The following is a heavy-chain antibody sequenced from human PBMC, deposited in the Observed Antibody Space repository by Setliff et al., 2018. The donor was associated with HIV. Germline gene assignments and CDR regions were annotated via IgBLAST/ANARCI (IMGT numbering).Heavy chain of an antibody. CDR1: GASISSHY. CDR2: IYYSGTT. V-gene: IGHV4-59*11. J-gene: IGHJ4*02. CDR3: ARDRGRVVGFDY. Sequence: SETLSLTCTISGASISSHYWSWIRQPPGKGLEWIGYIYYSGTTNYNPSLKSRVTISVDTSKNQFSLKLSSVTAADTAVYYCARDRGRVVGFDYWGQGTLGTSPQ. D-gene: IGHD3-3*01.